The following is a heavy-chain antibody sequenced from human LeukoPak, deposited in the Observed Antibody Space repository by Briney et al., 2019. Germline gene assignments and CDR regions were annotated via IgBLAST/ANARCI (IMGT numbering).Heavy chain of an antibody. CDR3: ARGGVPAAHDY. CDR2: INNDDSST. Sequence: GGSLRLSCTASGFTFSNYWMHWVRQAPGKGLVWVSHINNDDSSTSYPDSVKGRFTISRDNAKNTLYLHMNSLRAEDTAVYYCARGGVPAAHDYWGQGTLVTASS. D-gene: IGHD2-2*01. J-gene: IGHJ4*02. CDR1: GFTFSNYW. V-gene: IGHV3-74*01.